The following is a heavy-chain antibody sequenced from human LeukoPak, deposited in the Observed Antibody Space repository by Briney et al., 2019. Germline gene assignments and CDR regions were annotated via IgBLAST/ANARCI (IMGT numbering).Heavy chain of an antibody. J-gene: IGHJ4*02. CDR2: IMRDGNEK. CDR1: GFTFSSYA. V-gene: IGHV3-7*01. D-gene: IGHD3-16*01. Sequence: PGGSLRLSCAASGFTFSSYAMSWVRQAPGKGLEWVAHIMRDGNEKHYVDSVKGRFTISRDNAKNSLYLQMNSLRAEDTAVYYCARDGGSGADYWGQGTLVSVSS. CDR3: ARDGGSGADY.